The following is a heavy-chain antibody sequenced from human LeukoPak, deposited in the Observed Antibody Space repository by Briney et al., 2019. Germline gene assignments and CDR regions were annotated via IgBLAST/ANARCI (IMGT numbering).Heavy chain of an antibody. V-gene: IGHV4-39*07. CDR2: IYYSGST. Sequence: PSETLSLTCTVSGDSVSSSSYPWGWIRQPPGKGLEWIATIYYSGSTYYNPSLKSRVTISVDTSKNQFSLKLSSVTAADTAVYYCARGRYYDFWSGYSNWFDPWGQGTLVTVSS. D-gene: IGHD3-3*01. CDR3: ARGRYYDFWSGYSNWFDP. J-gene: IGHJ5*02. CDR1: GDSVSSSSYP.